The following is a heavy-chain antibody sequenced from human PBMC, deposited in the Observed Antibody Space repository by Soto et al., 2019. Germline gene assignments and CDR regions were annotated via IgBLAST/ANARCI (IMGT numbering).Heavy chain of an antibody. CDR3: ARVDLYYDSSGYYRVIDY. Sequence: LSRTCTVSGGSIRSGGYSWTWIRQSPGKGLEWSGYTYQSGSAYYNPSLKSRVSISVDTSKNQFSLKLSSVAAAATAVYYCARVDLYYDSSGYYRVIDYWGQGTLVTVPS. D-gene: IGHD3-22*01. CDR1: GGSIRSGGYS. CDR2: TYQSGSA. J-gene: IGHJ4*02. V-gene: IGHV4-30-2*05.